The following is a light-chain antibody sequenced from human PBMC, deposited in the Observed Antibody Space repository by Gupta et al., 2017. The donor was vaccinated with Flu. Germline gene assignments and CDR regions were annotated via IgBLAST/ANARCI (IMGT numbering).Light chain of an antibody. CDR2: GAS. CDR1: QCITNW. Sequence: PSSVSASVGDRVTITCRASQCITNWLAWYQQRPGKAPRLLIYGASNLQSGVPARFSGSGSGTDFTLTISSLQPEDFATYYCQQAQNSPLTFGKGTTVEI. CDR3: QQAQNSPLT. J-gene: IGKJ1*01. V-gene: IGKV1-12*01.